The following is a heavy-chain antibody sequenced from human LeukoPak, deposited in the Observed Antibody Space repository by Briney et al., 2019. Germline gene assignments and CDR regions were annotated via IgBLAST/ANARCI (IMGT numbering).Heavy chain of an antibody. CDR3: ARRDYDILTGYSSSFDY. J-gene: IGHJ4*02. D-gene: IGHD3-9*01. Sequence: PSETLSLTCAVYGGSFSGYCWSWIRQPPGKGLEWIGEINHSGSTNYNPSLKSRVTISVDTSKNQFSLKLSSVTAADTAVYYCARRDYDILTGYSSSFDYWGQGTLVTVSS. CDR1: GGSFSGYC. V-gene: IGHV4-34*01. CDR2: INHSGST.